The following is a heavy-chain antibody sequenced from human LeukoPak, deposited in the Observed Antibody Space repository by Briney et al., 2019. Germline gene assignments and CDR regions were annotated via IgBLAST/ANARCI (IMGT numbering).Heavy chain of an antibody. Sequence: PSETLSLTCTVSGGSISSGDYYWSWIRQPPGKGLEWIGYIYYSGSTYYNPSLKSRVTISVDTSKNQFSLKLSSVTAADTAVYYCARDMAAYYYGSGSPYYYYGMDVWGQGTTVTVSS. CDR1: GGSISSGDYY. D-gene: IGHD3-10*01. J-gene: IGHJ6*02. CDR2: IYYSGST. CDR3: ARDMAAYYYGSGSPYYYYGMDV. V-gene: IGHV4-30-4*02.